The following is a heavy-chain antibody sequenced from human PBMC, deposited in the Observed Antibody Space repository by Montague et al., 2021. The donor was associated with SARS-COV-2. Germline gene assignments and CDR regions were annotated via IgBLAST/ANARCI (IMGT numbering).Heavy chain of an antibody. V-gene: IGHV3-21*01. CDR1: VFTFSKYS. CDR3: ARALSASYSVGGDSFDI. CDR2: ISTSSLYI. Sequence: SLSLSCAASVFTFSKYSLTWVRQAPGKGLEWVSSISTSSLYIYYAASVXGRFTISRANAKNSLFLQMDSLRAEDTAVYYCARALSASYSVGGDSFDIWGQGTIVTVSS. D-gene: IGHD5/OR15-5a*01. J-gene: IGHJ3*02.